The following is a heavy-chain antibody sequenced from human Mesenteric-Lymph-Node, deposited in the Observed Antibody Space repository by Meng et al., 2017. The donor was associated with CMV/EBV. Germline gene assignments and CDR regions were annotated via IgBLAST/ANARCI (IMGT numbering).Heavy chain of an antibody. CDR3: AKELFSGSGTYYLDAFDI. J-gene: IGHJ3*02. V-gene: IGHV3-23*01. Sequence: GESLKISCAASGFTFSSYWMSWVRQAPGKGLEWVSSISVSGGSTYYADSVKGRFTISRDNSKNTLYLQMNSLRAEDTAVYYCAKELFSGSGTYYLDAFDIWGQGTMVTVSS. CDR1: GFTFSSYW. CDR2: ISVSGGST. D-gene: IGHD3-10*01.